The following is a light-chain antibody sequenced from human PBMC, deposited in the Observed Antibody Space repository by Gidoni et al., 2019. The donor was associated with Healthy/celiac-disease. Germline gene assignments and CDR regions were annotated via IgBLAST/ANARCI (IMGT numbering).Light chain of an antibody. Sequence: EIVLTQYPATLYLSPGERATRFCRASQTVSSYLAWYQQKPGQAPRLLIYDASNRATGIPARFSGSGSGTDFTLTISSLEPEDFAVYYCQQRSNWPLTFGGGTKVEIK. J-gene: IGKJ4*01. CDR2: DAS. V-gene: IGKV3-11*01. CDR1: QTVSSY. CDR3: QQRSNWPLT.